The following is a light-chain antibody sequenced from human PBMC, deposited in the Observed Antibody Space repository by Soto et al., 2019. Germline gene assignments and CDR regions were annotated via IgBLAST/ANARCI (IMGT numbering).Light chain of an antibody. CDR1: QTVSRN. CDR2: DIS. CDR3: QQYGSSPLT. J-gene: IGKJ4*01. V-gene: IGKV3-15*01. Sequence: EVVMTQSPATLSVSPGERATLSCRASQTVSRNLAWYQQRPGQAPRLLIYDISNRATGVPARFSGSGSETEFTLTISRLEPEDFAVYYCQQYGSSPLTFGGGTKVDIK.